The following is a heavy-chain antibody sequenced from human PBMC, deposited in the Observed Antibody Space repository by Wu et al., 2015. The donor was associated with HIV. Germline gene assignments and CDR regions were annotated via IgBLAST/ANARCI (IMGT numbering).Heavy chain of an antibody. CDR1: GFTFVDYY. CDR2: VDPENGDT. Sequence: EVQLLQSGAEVKKPGTTLKISCQVSGFTFVDYYISWVKMAPGKGPQWMGFVDPENGDTMYAENFQDRVAIIADTSTDTAYLELSLLKSEDTAVYYCAAEGYTRRNDYWGQGTLGHRLL. D-gene: IGHD6-13*01. J-gene: IGHJ4*02. V-gene: IGHV1-69-2*01. CDR3: AAEGYTRRNDY.